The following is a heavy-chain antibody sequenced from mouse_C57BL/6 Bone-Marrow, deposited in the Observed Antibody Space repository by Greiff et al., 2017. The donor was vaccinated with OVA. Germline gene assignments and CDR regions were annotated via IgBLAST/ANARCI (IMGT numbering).Heavy chain of an antibody. V-gene: IGHV2-2*01. CDR1: GFSLTSYG. D-gene: IGHD2-4*01. CDR2: IWSGGST. Sequence: VKVVESGPGLVQPSQSLSITCTVSGFSLTSYGVHWVRQSPGKGLEWLGVIWSGGSTDDNAAFISRLSIRKDNSKSQVFFKMNSLQADDTAIYYCARWGLRPWFAYWGQGTLVTVSA. CDR3: ARWGLRPWFAY. J-gene: IGHJ3*01.